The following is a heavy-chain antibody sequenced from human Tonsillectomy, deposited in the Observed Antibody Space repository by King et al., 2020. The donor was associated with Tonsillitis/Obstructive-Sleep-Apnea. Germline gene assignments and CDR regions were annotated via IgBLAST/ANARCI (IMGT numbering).Heavy chain of an antibody. CDR2: IYPGDSDT. D-gene: IGHD2-2*02. CDR3: ARHVPDTVVVPVTIVPDFYMDV. J-gene: IGHJ6*03. V-gene: IGHV5-51*01. Sequence: QLVQSGADLKKPGESLKISCKGSGYRFTSFWIGWVRQMPGKGLEWMGIIYPGDSDTKCSPSFQGQVTISADKSISTAYLEWSSLKASDTAMYYCARHVPDTVVVPVTIVPDFYMDVWGKGTTVTVSS. CDR1: GYRFTSFW.